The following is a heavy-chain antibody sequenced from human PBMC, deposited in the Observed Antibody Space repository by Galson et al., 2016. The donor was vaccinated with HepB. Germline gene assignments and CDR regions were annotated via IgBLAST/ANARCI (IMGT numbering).Heavy chain of an antibody. CDR3: AARPSHITALGWAWGYDY. D-gene: IGHD1-14*01. J-gene: IGHJ4*02. Sequence: SLRLSCAVSGFTVRSNYMSWVRQTPGKGLEWISVIYDGGKTYYADSVKGRFTISRDNSKDTLYLQMNSLRAEDTAVYYCAARPSHITALGWAWGYDYWGQGTLVTVSS. V-gene: IGHV3-66*02. CDR1: GFTVRSNY. CDR2: IYDGGKT.